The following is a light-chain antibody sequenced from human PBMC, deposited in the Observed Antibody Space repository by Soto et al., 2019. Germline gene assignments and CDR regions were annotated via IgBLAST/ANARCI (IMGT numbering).Light chain of an antibody. CDR3: QQSYSTLWT. Sequence: DIQMTQSPSSLAASVGDRVTITCRASQSISSYLNWYQQKPGQAPKLLIYAASSLQSGVPSRFSGSGSGTDFTLTISSLQPEDFATYYCQQSYSTLWTCGQGTKVDIK. V-gene: IGKV1-39*01. CDR2: AAS. CDR1: QSISSY. J-gene: IGKJ1*01.